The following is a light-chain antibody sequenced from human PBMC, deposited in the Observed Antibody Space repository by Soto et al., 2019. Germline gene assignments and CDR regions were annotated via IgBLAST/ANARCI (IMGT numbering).Light chain of an antibody. CDR2: WAY. V-gene: IGKV4-1*01. J-gene: IGKJ4*01. Sequence: DIVMTQSPDSLAVSLGERATINCKSSQNLLYSSNNKNYLAWYQQKPGQPPKLLIYWAYTRESGVPDRFSGSGAGTDFTLTISSLQAEDVAVYYCQQYDRTPLTFGGGTKVEIK. CDR3: QQYDRTPLT. CDR1: QNLLYSSNNKNY.